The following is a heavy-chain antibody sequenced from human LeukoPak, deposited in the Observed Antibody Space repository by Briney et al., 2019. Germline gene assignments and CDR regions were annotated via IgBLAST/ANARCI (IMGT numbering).Heavy chain of an antibody. J-gene: IGHJ4*02. CDR1: GFTFSSYS. CDR3: AKDGAWLRFDD. CDR2: ISPGGGPT. Sequence: GGSLRLSCAASGFTFSSYSMNWARQAPGKGLEWVSGISPGGGPTYYADSVRGRFTISRDDSKNTLYLQMKNLRAEDTAVYYCAKDGAWLRFDDWGQGILVTVSS. D-gene: IGHD5-12*01. V-gene: IGHV3-23*01.